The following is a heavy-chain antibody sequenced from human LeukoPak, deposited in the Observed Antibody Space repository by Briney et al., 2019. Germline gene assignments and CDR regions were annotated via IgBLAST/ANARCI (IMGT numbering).Heavy chain of an antibody. J-gene: IGHJ4*02. D-gene: IGHD2-8*01. V-gene: IGHV3-30*19. CDR3: ARETEWLDY. CDR2: ISYDGSKK. Sequence: GGSLRLSCAASGFTFSNYGMHWVRQAPGKGLEWVAIISYDGSKKYYADSVKGRFTISRDNSKNTLYLQINSLRAEDTAVYYCARETEWLDYWGQGTLVTVSS. CDR1: GFTFSNYG.